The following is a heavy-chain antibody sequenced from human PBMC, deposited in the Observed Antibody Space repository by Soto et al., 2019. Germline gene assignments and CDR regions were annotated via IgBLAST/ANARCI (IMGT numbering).Heavy chain of an antibody. CDR3: ASARVQIGRPLEY. CDR2: IYYSGSI. J-gene: IGHJ4*02. D-gene: IGHD3-10*01. CDR1: GDSIRSDNYY. V-gene: IGHV4-31*03. Sequence: SETLSLTCSVSGDSIRSDNYYWSWVRQHPGKGLEWIGTIYYSGSIYYNPSLQSRVNISIVSSVNQVSLKVRSVTAADPAVSYCASARVQIGRPLEYWGQATPVTVS.